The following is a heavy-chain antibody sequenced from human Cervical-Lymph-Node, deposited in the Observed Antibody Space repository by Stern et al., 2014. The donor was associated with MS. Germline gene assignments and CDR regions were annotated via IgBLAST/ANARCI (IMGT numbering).Heavy chain of an antibody. V-gene: IGHV4-4*02. D-gene: IGHD6-6*01. CDR3: AREGYSSSYDAFDI. J-gene: IGHJ3*02. Sequence: QLQLQESGPGLVKPSGTLSLTCAVSGGSISSSNWWSWVRQPPGKGLEWIGEIYHSGSTNYNPSLKRRVPISVDKSKNQFSLKLSSVTAADTAVYYCAREGYSSSYDAFDIWGQGTMVTVSS. CDR2: IYHSGST. CDR1: GGSISSSNW.